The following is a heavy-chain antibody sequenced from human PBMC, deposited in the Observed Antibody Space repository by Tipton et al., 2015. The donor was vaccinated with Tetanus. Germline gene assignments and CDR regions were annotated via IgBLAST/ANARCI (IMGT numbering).Heavy chain of an antibody. Sequence: SLRLSCVASGFIVSSHYMSWVRQAPGKGLEWVSVMYSGGDTYYVDSVKGRFSILRDNAKNTLYLQMNSLRVEDTAVYYCVRDGGSSGWLAYWGQGTLVTVSS. V-gene: IGHV3-53*01. CDR3: VRDGGSSGWLAY. J-gene: IGHJ4*02. CDR1: GFIVSSHY. CDR2: MYSGGDT. D-gene: IGHD6-19*01.